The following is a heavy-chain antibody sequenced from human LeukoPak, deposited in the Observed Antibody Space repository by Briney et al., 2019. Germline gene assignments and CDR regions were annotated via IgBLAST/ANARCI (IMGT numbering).Heavy chain of an antibody. CDR3: AKLESGIVAIYSTRSFLIDY. J-gene: IGHJ4*02. V-gene: IGHV3-23*01. D-gene: IGHD5-12*01. CDR1: GFTFSSYA. Sequence: PGGSLRLSCAASGFTFSSYAMSWVRQAPGKGLEWVSAISGSGGSTYYADSVKGRFTISRDNSKNTLYLQMNSLRAEDTAVYYCAKLESGIVAIYSTRSFLIDYWGQGTLVTVSS. CDR2: ISGSGGST.